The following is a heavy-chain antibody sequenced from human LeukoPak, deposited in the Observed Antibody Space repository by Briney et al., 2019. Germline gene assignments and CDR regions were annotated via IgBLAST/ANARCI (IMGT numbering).Heavy chain of an antibody. CDR1: GYTFTSYY. D-gene: IGHD3-22*01. CDR3: ARDRDDSSGYHAPYFDY. Sequence: ASVKVSCKASGYTFTSYYMHWVRQAPGQGLEWMGIINPSGGSTSYAQKFQGRVTMTRDTFTSTVYMELSSLRSEDTAVYYCARDRDDSSGYHAPYFDYWGQGTLVTVSS. V-gene: IGHV1-46*01. CDR2: INPSGGST. J-gene: IGHJ4*02.